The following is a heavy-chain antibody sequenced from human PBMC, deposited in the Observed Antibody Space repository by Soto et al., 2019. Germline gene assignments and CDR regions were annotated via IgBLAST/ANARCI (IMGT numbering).Heavy chain of an antibody. CDR3: ARDRWGSYYGSGPHGMDV. Sequence: QVQLQESGPGLVKPSGTLSLTCAVSGGSISSSNWWSWVRQPPGKGLEWIGEIYHSGSTNYNPSLKSRVTISVDKSKNQFSLKLSSVTAADTAVYYCARDRWGSYYGSGPHGMDVWGQGTTVTVSS. D-gene: IGHD3-10*01. CDR2: IYHSGST. CDR1: GGSISSSNW. V-gene: IGHV4-4*02. J-gene: IGHJ6*02.